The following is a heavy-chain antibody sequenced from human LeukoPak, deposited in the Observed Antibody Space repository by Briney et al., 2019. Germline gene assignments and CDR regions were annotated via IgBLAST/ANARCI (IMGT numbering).Heavy chain of an antibody. CDR2: INPNSGGT. D-gene: IGHD4-17*01. Sequence: ASAKVSCKASGYTFTGYYMHWVRQAPGQGLEWMGWINPNSGGTNYAQKFQGRVTMTRDTSISTAYMELSRLRSDDTAVYYCAREIYGDYSAWFDPWGQGTLVTVSS. CDR3: AREIYGDYSAWFDP. CDR1: GYTFTGYY. V-gene: IGHV1-2*02. J-gene: IGHJ5*02.